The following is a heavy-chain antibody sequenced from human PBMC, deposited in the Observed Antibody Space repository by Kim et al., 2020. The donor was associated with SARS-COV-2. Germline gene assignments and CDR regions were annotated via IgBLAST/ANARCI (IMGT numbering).Heavy chain of an antibody. CDR2: ISSSSSYI. CDR3: AREATNGDYFDY. D-gene: IGHD2-8*01. CDR1: GFTFSSYS. V-gene: IGHV3-21*01. Sequence: GGSLRLSCAASGFTFSSYSMNWVRQAPGKGLEWVSSISSSSSYIYYADSVKGRFTISRDNAKNSLYLQMNSLRAEDTAVYYCAREATNGDYFDYWGQGTLVTVSS. J-gene: IGHJ4*02.